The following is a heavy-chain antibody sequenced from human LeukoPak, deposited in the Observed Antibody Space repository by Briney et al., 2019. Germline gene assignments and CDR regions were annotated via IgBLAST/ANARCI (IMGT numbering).Heavy chain of an antibody. CDR1: GFTFSAYP. Sequence: PGGSLRLSCTASGFTFSAYPFHWVRQAPGKGLEWVANIKEDGSVIYYLDSVKGRFTISRDNARNSLYLQMNTLRAEDMAVYYCAGLRWQRLVPIDYWGQGTLVTVSS. V-gene: IGHV3-7*01. J-gene: IGHJ4*02. D-gene: IGHD6-13*01. CDR3: AGLRWQRLVPIDY. CDR2: IKEDGSVI.